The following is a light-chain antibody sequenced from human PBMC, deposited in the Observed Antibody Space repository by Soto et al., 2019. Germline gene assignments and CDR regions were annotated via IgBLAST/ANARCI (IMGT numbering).Light chain of an antibody. CDR1: QIVSSRY. J-gene: IGKJ4*01. CDR3: QQYARSLT. Sequence: EIVLTHSPGTLSLSPGERATLSCRASQIVSSRYLAWYSQKPGQAPRRLIYDASSRATGTPDRFIGSGSATDLTLTISRMEPEDFAVYYCQQYARSLTSGGGTKVAV. V-gene: IGKV3-20*01. CDR2: DAS.